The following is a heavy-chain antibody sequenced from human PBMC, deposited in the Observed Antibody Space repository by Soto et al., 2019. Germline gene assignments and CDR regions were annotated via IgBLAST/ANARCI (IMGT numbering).Heavy chain of an antibody. CDR1: GFTFSSYG. Sequence: GGSLRLSCAASGFTFSSYGMHWVRQAPGKGLEWVAVIRCDGSSKYYADSVKGRFTISRDNSKNTLYLQMNSLRAEDTAVYYCAKGGSYWGQGTLVTVSS. CDR3: AKGGSY. CDR2: IRCDGSSK. V-gene: IGHV3-33*06. D-gene: IGHD5-12*01. J-gene: IGHJ4*02.